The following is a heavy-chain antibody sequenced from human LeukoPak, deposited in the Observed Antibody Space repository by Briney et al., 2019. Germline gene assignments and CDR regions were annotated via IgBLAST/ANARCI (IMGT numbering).Heavy chain of an antibody. CDR2: ISSSGGNT. Sequence: PGGSLRLSCAVSGFTFSNYAMSWVRQAAGKGLEWVSTISSSGGNTYYADSVRGRFTISRDNAKNSLYLQMNSLRAEDTALYYCARADYGDYTAYFDYWGQGTLVTVSS. D-gene: IGHD4-17*01. CDR1: GFTFSNYA. V-gene: IGHV3-23*01. J-gene: IGHJ4*02. CDR3: ARADYGDYTAYFDY.